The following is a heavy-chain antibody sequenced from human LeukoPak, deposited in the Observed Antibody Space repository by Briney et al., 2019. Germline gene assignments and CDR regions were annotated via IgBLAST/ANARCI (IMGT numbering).Heavy chain of an antibody. CDR2: INHSGST. CDR1: GGPFSGYY. J-gene: IGHJ4*02. V-gene: IGHV4-34*01. Sequence: SETLSLTCAVYGGPFSGYYWSWIRQPPGKGLEWIGEINHSGSTNYNPSLKSRVTISVDTSKNQFSLKLSSVTAADTAVYYCARGRITIFGVVIMIYYFDYWGQGTLVTVSS. CDR3: ARGRITIFGVVIMIYYFDY. D-gene: IGHD3-3*01.